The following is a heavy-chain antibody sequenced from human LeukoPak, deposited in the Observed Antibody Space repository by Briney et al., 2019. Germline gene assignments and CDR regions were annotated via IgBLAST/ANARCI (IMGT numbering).Heavy chain of an antibody. J-gene: IGHJ4*02. D-gene: IGHD2-2*01. V-gene: IGHV3-30-3*01. CDR2: ISYDGSNK. CDR3: ARERCSSASCFPDY. CDR1: GFTFSSYA. Sequence: GGSLRLSCAASGFTFSSYAMHWVRQAPGNGLEWVAVISYDGSNKYYADSVKGRFTISRDNSKNTLYLQMNSLRAEDTAVYYCARERCSSASCFPDYWGQGTLVTVSS.